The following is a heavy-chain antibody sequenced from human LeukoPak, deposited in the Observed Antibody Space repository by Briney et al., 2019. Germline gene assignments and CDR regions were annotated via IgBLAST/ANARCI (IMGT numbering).Heavy chain of an antibody. CDR3: ARGSGGYYSVVGAFDI. V-gene: IGHV3-7*01. CDR2: IKQDGSEK. J-gene: IGHJ3*02. D-gene: IGHD3-22*01. CDR1: GFTFSSYW. Sequence: PGGSLRLSCAASGFTFSSYWMNWVRQAPGKGLEWVANIKQDGSEKYYVDSVKGRFTISRDNAKNSLYLQMNSLRAEDTAVYYCARGSGGYYSVVGAFDIWGQGTMVTVSS.